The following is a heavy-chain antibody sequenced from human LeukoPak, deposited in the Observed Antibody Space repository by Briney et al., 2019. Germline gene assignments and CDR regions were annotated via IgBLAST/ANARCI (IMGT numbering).Heavy chain of an antibody. CDR2: ISYDGGNK. CDR3: AKRIQSAMATGY. CDR1: GFTFSSYG. V-gene: IGHV3-30*18. D-gene: IGHD5-18*01. Sequence: GGSLRLSCAASGFTFSSYGMHWVRQAPGKGLEWVAVISYDGGNKYYADSVKGRFTISRDNSKNTLYLQMNSLRVEDTAVYYCAKRIQSAMATGYWGQGTLVTVSS. J-gene: IGHJ4*02.